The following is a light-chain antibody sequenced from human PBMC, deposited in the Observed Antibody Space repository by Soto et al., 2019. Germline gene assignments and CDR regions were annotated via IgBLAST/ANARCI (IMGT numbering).Light chain of an antibody. CDR1: QSLRNSDGADS. CDR2: LAS. V-gene: IGKV2-28*01. J-gene: IGKJ3*01. CDR3: MQAQQTSFT. Sequence: IVMTQSPLYLSVTPGEPASSSCRSSQSLRNSDGADSLDWYLQKPGQSPQLLIYLASTRASGVPDRFRGSGTGTEFTLTISRLEADDVGTYYCMQAQQTSFTFGPGTKVDVK.